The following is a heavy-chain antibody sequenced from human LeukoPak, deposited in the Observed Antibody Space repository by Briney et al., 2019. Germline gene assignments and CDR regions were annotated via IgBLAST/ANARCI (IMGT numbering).Heavy chain of an antibody. CDR1: GGSISSSSYY. CDR3: ASLTRNTEAVAGTLGLFDY. Sequence: SETLSLTCTVSGGSISSSSYYWGWIRQPPGKGLEWIGSIYYSGSTYYNPSLKSRVTISVDTSKNQFSLKLSSVTAADTAVYYCASLTRNTEAVAGTLGLFDYWGQGTLVTVSS. D-gene: IGHD6-19*01. J-gene: IGHJ4*02. CDR2: IYYSGST. V-gene: IGHV4-39*07.